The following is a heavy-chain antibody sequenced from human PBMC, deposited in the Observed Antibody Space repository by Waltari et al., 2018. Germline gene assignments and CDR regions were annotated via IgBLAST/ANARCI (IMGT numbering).Heavy chain of an antibody. J-gene: IGHJ4*02. Sequence: EVQLVESGGGLVQPGGSLRLSCAASGFTFSSYAMSWVRQAPGKGLEWVSAIRGSGGSTYYADSVKGRLTISRDNSKNTLYLQMNSLRAEDTAVYYCAKLGLWFGELLSDYWGQGTLVTVSS. D-gene: IGHD3-10*01. CDR1: GFTFSSYA. CDR3: AKLGLWFGELLSDY. CDR2: IRGSGGST. V-gene: IGHV3-23*04.